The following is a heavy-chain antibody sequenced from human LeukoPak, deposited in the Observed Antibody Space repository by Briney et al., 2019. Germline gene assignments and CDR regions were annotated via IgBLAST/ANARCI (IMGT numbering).Heavy chain of an antibody. J-gene: IGHJ6*03. V-gene: IGHV4-4*07. Sequence: SETLSLTCTVSGGSISSYYWSWIRQPAGKGLEWIGRIYTSGSTNYNPSLKSRVTISVDKSKNQLSLKLSSVTAADTAVYYCARGDYYYYMDVWGKGTTVTVSS. CDR1: GGSISSYY. CDR3: ARGDYYYYMDV. CDR2: IYTSGST.